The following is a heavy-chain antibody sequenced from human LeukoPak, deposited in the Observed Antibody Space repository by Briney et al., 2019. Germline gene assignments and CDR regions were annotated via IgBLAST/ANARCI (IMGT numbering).Heavy chain of an antibody. D-gene: IGHD2-2*01. Sequence: SETLSLTCTVSGGSISNYHWSWVRQPPGEGLEWIGYIYYTGSTNYNPSLKSRVTISVDTSKNQFSLKLSSMSAADTAVYYCARETYRYCTSTSCGLYYFDYWGQGILVTVSS. CDR2: IYYTGST. CDR3: ARETYRYCTSTSCGLYYFDY. V-gene: IGHV4-59*01. CDR1: GGSISNYH. J-gene: IGHJ4*02.